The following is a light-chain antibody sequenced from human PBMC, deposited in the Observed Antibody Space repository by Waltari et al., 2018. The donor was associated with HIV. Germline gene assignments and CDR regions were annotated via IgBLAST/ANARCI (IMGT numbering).Light chain of an antibody. J-gene: IGLJ2*01. CDR3: STWDDRLNGPVV. CDR2: GYS. CDR1: RYNIGTNS. Sequence: QSVLAQPPSASGTPGQRVTISCSGSRYNIGTNSVNWYQHFPGTAPKLLIYGYSLRPSGGPARVSGSKFGTSASLVITGLQSGDEADYYCSTWDDRLNGPVVFGGGTRLTVL. V-gene: IGLV1-44*01.